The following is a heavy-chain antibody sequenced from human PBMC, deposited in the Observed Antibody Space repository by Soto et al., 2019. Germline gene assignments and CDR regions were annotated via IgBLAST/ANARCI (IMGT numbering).Heavy chain of an antibody. CDR1: GFTFSSYA. CDR3: ARDRLRYCSGGSCSALDY. D-gene: IGHD2-15*01. Sequence: SLRLSCAASGFTFSSYAMHWVRQAPGKGLEWVAVISYDGSNKYYADSVKGRFTISRDNSKNTLYLQMNSLRAEDTAVYYCARDRLRYCSGGSCSALDYWGQGTLVTVSS. J-gene: IGHJ4*02. V-gene: IGHV3-30-3*01. CDR2: ISYDGSNK.